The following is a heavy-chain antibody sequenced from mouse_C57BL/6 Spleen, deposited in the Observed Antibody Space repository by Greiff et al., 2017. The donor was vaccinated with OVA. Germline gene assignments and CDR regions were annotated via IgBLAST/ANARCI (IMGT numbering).Heavy chain of an antibody. D-gene: IGHD1-1*01. J-gene: IGHJ2*01. CDR1: GYTFTSYW. CDR3: ARSEVTTVVNFDY. Sequence: VQLQQPGAELVKPGASVKLSCKASGYTFTSYWMHWVKQRPGRGLEWIGRIDPNSGGTKYNEKFKSKATLTVDKPSSTAYMQLSSLTSEDSAVYYGARSEVTTVVNFDYWGQGTTLTVSS. V-gene: IGHV1-72*01. CDR2: IDPNSGGT.